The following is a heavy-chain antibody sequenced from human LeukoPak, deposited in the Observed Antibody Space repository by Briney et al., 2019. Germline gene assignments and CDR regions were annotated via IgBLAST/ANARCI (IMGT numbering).Heavy chain of an antibody. CDR1: GFTFDDYA. Sequence: GRSLRLSCAASGFTFDDYATHWVRQAPGKGLEWVSGISWNSGSIGYADSVKGRFTISRDNAKNSLYLQMNSLRAEDTALYYCAKDMGSVATALRVDYWGQGTLVTVSS. D-gene: IGHD5-12*01. CDR3: AKDMGSVATALRVDY. J-gene: IGHJ4*02. CDR2: ISWNSGSI. V-gene: IGHV3-9*01.